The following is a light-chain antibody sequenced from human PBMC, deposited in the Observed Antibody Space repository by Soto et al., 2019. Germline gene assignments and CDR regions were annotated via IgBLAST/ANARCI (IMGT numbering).Light chain of an antibody. V-gene: IGLV4-69*01. CDR2: LNSDGSH. Sequence: QLVLTQSPSASASLGASVKLTCTLSSGHSSYAIAWHQQQPEKGPRYLMNLNSDGSHSKGDGIPDRFSGSSSGAERYLTISSLQYEDEADYYCQTWGTGIVVFGGGTKLTVL. J-gene: IGLJ2*01. CDR1: SGHSSYA. CDR3: QTWGTGIVV.